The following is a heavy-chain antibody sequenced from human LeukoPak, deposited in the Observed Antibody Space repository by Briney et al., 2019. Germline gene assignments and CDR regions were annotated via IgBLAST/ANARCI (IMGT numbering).Heavy chain of an antibody. D-gene: IGHD5-18*01. CDR1: GFTFSSYA. CDR2: ISGSGGTT. J-gene: IGHJ4*02. V-gene: IGHV3-23*01. Sequence: GGSLRLSCAASGFTFSSYAMSWVRQPPGKGLEWVSAISGSGGTTYYADSVKGRFTISRDNSKNTLYPQMNSLRAEDTAVYYCAKGGHDSYGTYFDYWGQGTLVTVSS. CDR3: AKGGHDSYGTYFDY.